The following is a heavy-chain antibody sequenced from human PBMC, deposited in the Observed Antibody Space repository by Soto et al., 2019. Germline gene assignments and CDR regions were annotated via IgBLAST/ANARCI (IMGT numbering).Heavy chain of an antibody. CDR1: GGTFSSYA. Sequence: QVQLVQSGAEVKEPGSSVKVSCKASGGTFSSYAISWVRQAPGQGLEWMGGIIPISETTNYAQKFQGRVTITADESKSTAYMELSSLRSEDTAVYYCARSQGSSTSLEIYYYYCYGMDVWGQGTTVTVSS. CDR3: ARSQGSSTSLEIYYYYCYGMDV. D-gene: IGHD2-2*01. J-gene: IGHJ6*02. V-gene: IGHV1-69*01. CDR2: IIPISETT.